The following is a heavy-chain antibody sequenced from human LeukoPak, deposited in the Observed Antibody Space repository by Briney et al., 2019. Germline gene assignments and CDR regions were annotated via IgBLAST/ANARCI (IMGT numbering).Heavy chain of an antibody. Sequence: GGSLRLSCAASGFTFSPYGMSWVRQAPGKGLEWVSGISGSGGNTYYADSVKGRFTISRDNSKKTVYLQMNSLRAEDTAVYYCASTAGYTSGWYLWGQGTLVTVSS. CDR1: GFTFSPYG. CDR3: ASTAGYTSGWYL. CDR2: ISGSGGNT. V-gene: IGHV3-23*01. D-gene: IGHD6-19*01. J-gene: IGHJ4*02.